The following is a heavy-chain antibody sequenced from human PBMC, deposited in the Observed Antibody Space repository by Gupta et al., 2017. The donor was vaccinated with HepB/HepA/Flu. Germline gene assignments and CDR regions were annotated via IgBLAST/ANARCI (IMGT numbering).Heavy chain of an antibody. J-gene: IGHJ5*02. CDR3: ARDFFGSDWYNYFGP. D-gene: IGHD6-19*01. Sequence: TISRDNSKNTLYLQMNSLRVEDTAIYYCARDFFGSDWYNYFGPWGQGTLVTVSS. V-gene: IGHV3-30*01.